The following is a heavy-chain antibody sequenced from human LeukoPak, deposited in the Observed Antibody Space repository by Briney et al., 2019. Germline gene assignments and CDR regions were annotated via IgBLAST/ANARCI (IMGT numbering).Heavy chain of an antibody. V-gene: IGHV4-30-4*07. Sequence: SETLSLTCAVSGGSISSGGYSWSWIRQPPGKGLEWIGYIYYSGSTYYNPSLKSRVTISVDTSKNQFSLKLSSVTAADTAVYYCARAKDRPLLHMADAFDIWGQGTMVTVSS. CDR1: GGSISSGGYS. CDR3: ARAKDRPLLHMADAFDI. J-gene: IGHJ3*02. CDR2: IYYSGST. D-gene: IGHD2-15*01.